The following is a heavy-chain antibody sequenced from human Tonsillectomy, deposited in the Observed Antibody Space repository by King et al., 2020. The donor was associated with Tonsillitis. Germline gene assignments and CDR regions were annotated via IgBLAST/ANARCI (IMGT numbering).Heavy chain of an antibody. D-gene: IGHD3-22*01. J-gene: IGHJ2*01. CDR1: GGTFSSYA. V-gene: IGHV1-69*01. CDR2: IIPIFGTA. Sequence: VQLVESGAEVKKPGSSVKVSCKASGGTFSSYAISWVRQAPGQGLEWMGGIIPIFGTANYAQTFKGRVTITADESTSTAYMELSSLRSEDTAVYYCARVQDTPHDGSNPYWYFDLWGRGTLVTVSS. CDR3: ARVQDTPHDGSNPYWYFDL.